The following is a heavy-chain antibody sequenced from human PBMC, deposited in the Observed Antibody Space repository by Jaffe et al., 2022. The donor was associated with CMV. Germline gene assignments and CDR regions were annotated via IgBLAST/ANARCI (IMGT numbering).Heavy chain of an antibody. V-gene: IGHV4-34*01. Sequence: QVQLQQWGAGLLKPSETLSLTCAVYGGSFSGYYWSWIRQPPGKGLEWIGEINHSGSTNYNPSLKSRVTISVDTSKNQFSLKLSSVTAADTAVYYCARGIESGWRSRVYYFDYWGQGTLVTVSS. D-gene: IGHD6-19*01. CDR2: INHSGST. J-gene: IGHJ4*02. CDR3: ARGIESGWRSRVYYFDY. CDR1: GGSFSGYY.